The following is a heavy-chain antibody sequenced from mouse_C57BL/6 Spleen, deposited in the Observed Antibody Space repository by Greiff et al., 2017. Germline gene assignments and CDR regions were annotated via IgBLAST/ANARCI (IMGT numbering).Heavy chain of an antibody. CDR1: GYTFTDYN. CDR2: INPNNGGT. Sequence: EVQLQQSGPELVKPGASVKIPCKASGYTFTDYNMDWVKQSHGKSLEWIGDINPNNGGTIYNQKFKGKATLTVDKSSSTAYMELRSLTSEDTAVYYCARSYYYGRHFDVWGTGTTVTVSS. CDR3: ARSYYYGRHFDV. J-gene: IGHJ1*03. D-gene: IGHD1-1*01. V-gene: IGHV1-18*01.